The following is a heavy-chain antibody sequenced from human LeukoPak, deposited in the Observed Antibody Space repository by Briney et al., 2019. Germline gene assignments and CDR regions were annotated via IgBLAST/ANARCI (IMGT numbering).Heavy chain of an antibody. Sequence: GGSLRLSCAASGFTFSSTYMSWVRQAPGKGLEWVANIKQDGNEKYYVDSVKGRFTISRDNAKNSLYLQMNSLRAEDTAIYYCARDAFFWAFDYWGQGTLVTVSS. J-gene: IGHJ4*02. CDR2: IKQDGNEK. CDR3: ARDAFFWAFDY. V-gene: IGHV3-7*03. D-gene: IGHD3-3*01. CDR1: GFTFSSTY.